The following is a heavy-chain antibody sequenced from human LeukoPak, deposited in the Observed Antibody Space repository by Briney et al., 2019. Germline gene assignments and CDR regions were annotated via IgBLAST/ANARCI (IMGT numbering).Heavy chain of an antibody. V-gene: IGHV4-59*01. Sequence: KTSETLSLTCTVSGGSISSYYWSWIRQPPGKGLEWIGYIYYSGSTNYNPSLKSRVTISVDTSKNQFSLKLSSVTAADTAVYYCARSYDYVWGSYRPNWFDPWGQGTLVTVSS. CDR2: IYYSGST. CDR1: GGSISSYY. D-gene: IGHD3-16*02. J-gene: IGHJ5*02. CDR3: ARSYDYVWGSYRPNWFDP.